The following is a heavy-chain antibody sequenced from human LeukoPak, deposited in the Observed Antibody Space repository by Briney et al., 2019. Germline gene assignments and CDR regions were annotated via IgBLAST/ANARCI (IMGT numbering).Heavy chain of an antibody. J-gene: IGHJ4*02. CDR2: ISSSTTTI. D-gene: IGHD1-7*01. CDR1: GFIFSKYN. V-gene: IGHV3-48*01. Sequence: PGGSLRLSCAASGFIFSKYNMNWVRQAPGKGLEWVSYISSSTTTIYYADSVKGRFTISRDNAKNSLYLQMNSLRAEDTAVYYCARGANWNYGIDYWVQGTLVTVSS. CDR3: ARGANWNYGIDY.